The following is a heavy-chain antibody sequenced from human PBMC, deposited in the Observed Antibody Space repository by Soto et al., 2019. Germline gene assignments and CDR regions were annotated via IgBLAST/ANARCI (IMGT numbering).Heavy chain of an antibody. Sequence: XGSLRLSCVVSVFSLSDFWMSWVRQAPGKGXEWVDXIHQDESERNXXDFVEGRXXISRDNARNSLHMKMNSMRVEDTALYYCAKTRAKLGPWGQGNTVPVS. V-gene: IGHV3-7*01. CDR3: AKTRAKLGP. CDR1: VFSLSDFW. CDR2: IHQDESER. D-gene: IGHD1-7*01. J-gene: IGHJ5*02.